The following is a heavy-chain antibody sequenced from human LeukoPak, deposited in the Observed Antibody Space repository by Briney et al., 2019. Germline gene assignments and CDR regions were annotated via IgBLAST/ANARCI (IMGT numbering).Heavy chain of an antibody. D-gene: IGHD3-16*01. CDR2: ISSSSSTI. CDR3: ARDGGWGGQS. V-gene: IGHV3-48*03. Sequence: GGSLRLSCAASGFTFSSYEMNWVRQAPGKGLEWVSYISSSSSTIYYADSVKGRFTISRDNAKNSLYLQMNSLRAEDTAVYYCARDGGWGGQSWAQGTLVTVSS. J-gene: IGHJ5*02. CDR1: GFTFSSYE.